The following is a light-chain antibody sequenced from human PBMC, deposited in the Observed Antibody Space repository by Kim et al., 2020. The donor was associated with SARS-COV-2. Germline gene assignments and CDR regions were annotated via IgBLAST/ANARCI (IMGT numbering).Light chain of an antibody. CDR3: QQYDDFPYS. V-gene: IGKV3-20*01. J-gene: IGKJ2*01. CDR1: HTLRSNH. Sequence: SPGEISALTCRASHTLRSNHLAWYQQRSGQPPRLLIYGASSRATGVPDRFSGSGSETDFTLTISRLEPEDVAVYFCQQYDDFPYSFGQGTKLEI. CDR2: GAS.